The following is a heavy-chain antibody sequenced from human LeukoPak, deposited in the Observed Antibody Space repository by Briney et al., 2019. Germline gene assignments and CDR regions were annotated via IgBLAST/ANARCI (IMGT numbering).Heavy chain of an antibody. Sequence: ASVKVSCKASGYTFTSYGISWVRQAPGQGLEWMGWISAYNGNTNYPQKLQGRVTMTTDTSTSTVYMELRSLRSGDTAVYYCARARGATVTMSPFDYWGQGTLVTVSS. CDR1: GYTFTSYG. D-gene: IGHD4-17*01. CDR3: ARARGATVTMSPFDY. CDR2: ISAYNGNT. V-gene: IGHV1-18*01. J-gene: IGHJ4*02.